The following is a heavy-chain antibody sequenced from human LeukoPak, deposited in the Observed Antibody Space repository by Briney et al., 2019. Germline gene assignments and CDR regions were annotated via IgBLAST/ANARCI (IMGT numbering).Heavy chain of an antibody. J-gene: IGHJ4*02. CDR2: INSDETST. Sequence: GGSLRLSCAASGFNLSSYWMHWVRQAPGQGLVWVSRINSDETSTRYADSVKGRFTISRDNSKNTLYLQMNSLRAEDTAVYYCAKPTGIVVVTYFDYWGQGTLVTVSS. V-gene: IGHV3-74*01. CDR1: GFNLSSYW. D-gene: IGHD3-22*01. CDR3: AKPTGIVVVTYFDY.